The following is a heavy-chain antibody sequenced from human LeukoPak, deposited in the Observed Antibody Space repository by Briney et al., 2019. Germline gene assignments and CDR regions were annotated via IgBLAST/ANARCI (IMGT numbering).Heavy chain of an antibody. CDR3: AKGGYSSSWSTFDY. CDR2: IRYDGSNK. J-gene: IGHJ4*02. Sequence: PGGSLRLSCAASGFTFSSYGMHWVRQAPGKGLEWVAFIRYDGSNKYCADSVKGRFTISRDNSKNTLYLQMNSLRAEDTAVYYCAKGGYSSSWSTFDYWGQGTLVTVSS. V-gene: IGHV3-30*02. D-gene: IGHD6-13*01. CDR1: GFTFSSYG.